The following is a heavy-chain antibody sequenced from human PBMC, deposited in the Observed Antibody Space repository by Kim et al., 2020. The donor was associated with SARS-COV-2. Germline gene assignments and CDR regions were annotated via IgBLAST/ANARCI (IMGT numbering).Heavy chain of an antibody. CDR3: EKVDDYDRSGFYAFFRS. J-gene: IGHJ4*02. V-gene: IGHV3-74*01. D-gene: IGHD3-22*01. Sequence: SVKGRFTISRDNAKNTLYLQMNGLRTEDTAVYYCEKVDDYDRSGFYAFFRSGGQGTRVTVSS.